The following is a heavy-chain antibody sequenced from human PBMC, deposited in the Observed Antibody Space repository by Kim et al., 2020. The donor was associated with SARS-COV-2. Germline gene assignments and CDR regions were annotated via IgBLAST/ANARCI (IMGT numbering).Heavy chain of an antibody. Sequence: SETLSLTCTVSGGSVSSNYWSWIRQSPGKGLEWIGYMYYSGRTNYNPSLKSRVTMSLDTSKNQFSLKLSSVTAADTAVYYCARDPGVHPYYFDHWGQGTLVTVSS. D-gene: IGHD2-8*01. CDR3: ARDPGVHPYYFDH. J-gene: IGHJ4*02. CDR1: GGSVSSNY. CDR2: MYYSGRT. V-gene: IGHV4-59*02.